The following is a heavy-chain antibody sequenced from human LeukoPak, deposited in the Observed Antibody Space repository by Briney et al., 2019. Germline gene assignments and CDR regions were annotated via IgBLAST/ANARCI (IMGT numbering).Heavy chain of an antibody. Sequence: SGTSLRLSCPPSGFTFASHFMNSVRQAPSNGPEWDPVIWFDGSNKYYADSVKGRFHISRDNSNNTLYLQMDRLRAEDTAVYYCAREERHSSGWTFLDNWGQGTLVTVSS. CDR1: GFTFASHF. D-gene: IGHD6-19*01. CDR3: AREERHSSGWTFLDN. CDR2: IWFDGSNK. V-gene: IGHV3-33*01. J-gene: IGHJ4*02.